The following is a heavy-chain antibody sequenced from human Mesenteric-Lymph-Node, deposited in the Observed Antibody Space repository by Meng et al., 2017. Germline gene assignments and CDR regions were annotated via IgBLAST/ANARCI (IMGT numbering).Heavy chain of an antibody. CDR3: ARDSAIGYCSGGSYYL. CDR2: ISAYNGNT. V-gene: IGHV1-18*01. CDR1: GYTFTSYG. D-gene: IGHD2-15*01. Sequence: ASVKVSCKASGYTFTSYGISWVRQAPGQGLEWMGWISAYNGNTNYAQKLQGRVTMTTDTSTSTAYMELRSLRSDDTAVYYCARDSAIGYCSGGSYYLWGQGTLVTVSS. J-gene: IGHJ4*02.